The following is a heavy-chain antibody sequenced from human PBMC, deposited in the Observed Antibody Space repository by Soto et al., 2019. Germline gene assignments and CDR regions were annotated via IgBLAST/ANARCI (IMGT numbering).Heavy chain of an antibody. Sequence: SETLSLTCAVYGGSFSGYYWSWIRQPPGKGLEWIGEINHSGSTNYNPSLKSRVTISVDTSKNQFSLELSSVTAADTAVYYCARGWFANWFDPWGQGTLVTV. D-gene: IGHD3-10*01. CDR2: INHSGST. CDR1: GGSFSGYY. V-gene: IGHV4-34*01. J-gene: IGHJ5*02. CDR3: ARGWFANWFDP.